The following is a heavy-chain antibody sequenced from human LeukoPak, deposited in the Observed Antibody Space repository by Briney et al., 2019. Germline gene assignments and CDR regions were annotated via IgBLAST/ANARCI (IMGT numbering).Heavy chain of an antibody. J-gene: IGHJ4*02. CDR2: IDRSGDGT. Sequence: ASVKVSCKAPGYIFNTYHMRWVRQAPGQGLEWMGIIDRSGDGTTYAQRFQGRATMTRDTSTSTVYMELSSLRSEDTAVYYCAAEQWPTGVMDYWGQGTLVTVFS. V-gene: IGHV1-46*02. D-gene: IGHD6-19*01. CDR1: GYIFNTYH. CDR3: AAEQWPTGVMDY.